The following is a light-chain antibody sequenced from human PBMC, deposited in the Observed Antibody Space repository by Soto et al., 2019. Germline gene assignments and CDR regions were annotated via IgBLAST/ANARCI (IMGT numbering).Light chain of an antibody. CDR1: SSDVGGYNY. Sequence: QSALTQPASVSGSPGQSITISCTGTSSDVGGYNYVSWYQQHPGKAPKLMIYEVSNRPSGVSNRFSGSKSGNTASLTISGLQAEDEADYSCSSYTSRSTPRVFGGGTKLTVL. J-gene: IGLJ3*02. CDR2: EVS. V-gene: IGLV2-14*01. CDR3: SSYTSRSTPRV.